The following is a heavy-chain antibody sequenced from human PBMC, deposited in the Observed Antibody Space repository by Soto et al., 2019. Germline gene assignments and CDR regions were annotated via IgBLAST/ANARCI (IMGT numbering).Heavy chain of an antibody. CDR3: ARGSGQGDY. Sequence: SETLSLTCTVSGGSLSSSSYHWGWIRQPPGKGLEGVGSIYYSGGTYYKPSLKSRGTISVDTSKNPFSLKLRSVTAAETAVYYCARGSGQGDYWGQGTLVNVSS. CDR2: IYYSGGT. CDR1: GGSLSSSSYH. V-gene: IGHV4-39*01. J-gene: IGHJ4*02. D-gene: IGHD6-19*01.